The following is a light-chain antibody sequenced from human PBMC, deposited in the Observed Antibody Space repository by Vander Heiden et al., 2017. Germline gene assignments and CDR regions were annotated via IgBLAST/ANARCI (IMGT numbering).Light chain of an antibody. V-gene: IGLV3-1*01. CDR2: QDS. J-gene: IGLJ2*01. Sequence: SYALTQPPSVSVSPGQTASITCSGDKLGDKYACWYQQKPGQSPVLVIYQDSKRPSGIPERFSGSNSGNTATLTISGTQAMDEADYYCQAWDSRVWVFGGGTKLTVL. CDR3: QAWDSRVWV. CDR1: KLGDKY.